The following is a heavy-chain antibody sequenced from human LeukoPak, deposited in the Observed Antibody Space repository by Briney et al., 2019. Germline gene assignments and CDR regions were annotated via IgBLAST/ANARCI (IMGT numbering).Heavy chain of an antibody. CDR3: TTDSYCSTTTCYASSNYYYGLDA. CDR2: IYRNADGGTT. D-gene: IGHD2-2*01. J-gene: IGHJ6*02. V-gene: IGHV3-15*05. CDR1: GFTFSNAW. Sequence: PGGSLRLSCAASGFTFSNAWMTWVRQAPGKGLEWVGRIYRNADGGTTDYAAPVKGRFTNSRDDSKNTLYLQMNSLKTEDTAVYYCTTDSYCSTTTCYASSNYYYGLDAWGQGTSVTVSS.